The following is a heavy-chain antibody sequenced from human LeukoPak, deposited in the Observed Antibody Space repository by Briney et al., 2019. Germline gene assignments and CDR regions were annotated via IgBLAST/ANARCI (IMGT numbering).Heavy chain of an antibody. D-gene: IGHD3-22*01. CDR3: AGAKESYYDKSGYFPLDY. CDR2: ISGGVDST. J-gene: IGHJ4*02. Sequence: GGSLRLSCAASGLTFNNYAMRWVRHAPGNGLGWGSGISGGVDSTFYADSVKDRFTISKDTSKNTLFLHLTSLRAEDTAMYYCAGAKESYYDKSGYFPLDYWGQGTLVTVSS. V-gene: IGHV3-23*01. CDR1: GLTFNNYA.